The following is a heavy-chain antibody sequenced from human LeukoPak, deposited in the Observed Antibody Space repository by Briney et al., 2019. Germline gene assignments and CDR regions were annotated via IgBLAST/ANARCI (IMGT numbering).Heavy chain of an antibody. Sequence: SETLSLTCTVSGYSISSGYYWGWIRQPPGKGLEWIGYIYYSGSTNYNPSLKSRVTISVDTSKNQFSLKLSSVTAADTAVYYCARVKGYSYGLYDYWGQGTLVTVSS. V-gene: IGHV4-61*01. CDR3: ARVKGYSYGLYDY. CDR2: IYYSGST. D-gene: IGHD5-18*01. CDR1: GYSISSGYY. J-gene: IGHJ4*02.